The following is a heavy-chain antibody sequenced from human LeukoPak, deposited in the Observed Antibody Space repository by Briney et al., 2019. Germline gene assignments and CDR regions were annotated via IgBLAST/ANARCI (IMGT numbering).Heavy chain of an antibody. Sequence: PSETLSLTCTVSGGSISSYYWSWIRQPAGKGLEWIGRIYTSGSTNYNPSLKSRVTMSVDTSKNQFSLKLSSVTAADTAVYYCARDGQHMVRGLNWFDPWGQGTRVTVSS. J-gene: IGHJ5*02. CDR1: GGSISSYY. CDR2: IYTSGST. CDR3: ARDGQHMVRGLNWFDP. V-gene: IGHV4-4*07. D-gene: IGHD3-10*01.